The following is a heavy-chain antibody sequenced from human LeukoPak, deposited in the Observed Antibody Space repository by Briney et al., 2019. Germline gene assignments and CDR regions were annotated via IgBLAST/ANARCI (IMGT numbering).Heavy chain of an antibody. Sequence: GGSLRLSCAASGFTFSDYPMNGVRQTPGKGLEWVSYISSTGVIYYADSVRGRFSISRDNAKNSLYLQMNSLRAEDTAVYYCARSGYPFYGMDVWGQGTTVTVSS. J-gene: IGHJ6*02. D-gene: IGHD6-25*01. CDR1: GFTFSDYP. CDR3: ARSGYPFYGMDV. CDR2: ISSTGVI. V-gene: IGHV3-69-1*01.